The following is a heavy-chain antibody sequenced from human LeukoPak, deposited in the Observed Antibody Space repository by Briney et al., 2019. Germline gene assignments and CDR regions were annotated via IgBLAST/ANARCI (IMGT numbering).Heavy chain of an antibody. CDR2: ISSSSSYI. D-gene: IGHD3-22*01. CDR1: GFTFSSYS. J-gene: IGHJ4*02. Sequence: TGGSLRLSCAASGFTFSSYSMNWVRQAPGKGLEWVSSISSSSSYIYYADSVKGRFTISRDNAKNSLYLQMNSLRAEDTAAYYCARGHYYDSSGPANYWGQGTLVTVSS. CDR3: ARGHYYDSSGPANY. V-gene: IGHV3-21*01.